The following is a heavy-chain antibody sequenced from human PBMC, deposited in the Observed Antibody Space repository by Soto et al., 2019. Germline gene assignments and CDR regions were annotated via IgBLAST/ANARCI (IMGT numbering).Heavy chain of an antibody. Sequence: ASVKVFCKASGYTFTGYYMHWVRQAPGQGLEWMGWIHPNSGGTNYAQEFRGRVTLTRDTSISTAYMELSRLRSDDTALYYCARDDGDAFDIWGQGTMVTVS. CDR1: GYTFTGYY. J-gene: IGHJ3*02. V-gene: IGHV1-2*02. CDR2: IHPNSGGT. CDR3: ARDDGDAFDI.